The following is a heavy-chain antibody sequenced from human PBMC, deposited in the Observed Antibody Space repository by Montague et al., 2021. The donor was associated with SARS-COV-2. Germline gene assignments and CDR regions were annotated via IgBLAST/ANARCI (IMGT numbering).Heavy chain of an antibody. CDR1: VGSISNYY. CDR3: ARAYCGGDCHVGP. V-gene: IGHV4-59*01. CDR2: IYDSGSA. J-gene: IGHJ5*02. D-gene: IGHD2-21*02. Sequence: SETLSLTCTVSVGSISNYYWTWIRQPPGKGLEWIGYIYDSGSANYNPSLKSRSTISVDTSNNQFSLRLSSVTAADTAVYYCARAYCGGDCHVGPWGQGIQVTVSS.